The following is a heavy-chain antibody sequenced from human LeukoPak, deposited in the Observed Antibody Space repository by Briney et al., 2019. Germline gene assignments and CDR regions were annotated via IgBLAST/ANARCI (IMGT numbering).Heavy chain of an antibody. CDR2: IRYDGSNK. V-gene: IGHV3-30*02. D-gene: IGHD3-22*01. CDR3: AKLTSDYYDSSGYYYQNFDY. Sequence: GGSLRLSCAASGFTFSSYGMHWVRQAPGKGLEWVAFIRYDGSNKYYADSVKGRFTISRDNSKNTLYLQMNSLRAEDTAVYYCAKLTSDYYDSSGYYYQNFDYWGQGTLVIVSS. CDR1: GFTFSSYG. J-gene: IGHJ4*02.